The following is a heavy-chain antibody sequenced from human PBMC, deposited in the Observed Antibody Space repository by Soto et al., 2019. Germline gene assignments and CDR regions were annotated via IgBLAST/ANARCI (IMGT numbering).Heavy chain of an antibody. CDR1: GFTFSSYA. V-gene: IGHV3-30-3*01. D-gene: IGHD6-6*01. J-gene: IGHJ4*02. Sequence: QVQLVESGGGVVQPGRSLRLSCAASGFTFSSYAMHLVRQAPGKGLEWVAVISYDGSNKYYADSVKGRFTISRDNSKNTLYLQMNSLRAEDTAVYYCARDLGIAARLLDYWGQGTLVTVSS. CDR2: ISYDGSNK. CDR3: ARDLGIAARLLDY.